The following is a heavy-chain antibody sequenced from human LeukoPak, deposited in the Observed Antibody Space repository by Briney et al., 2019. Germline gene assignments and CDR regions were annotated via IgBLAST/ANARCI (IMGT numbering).Heavy chain of an antibody. J-gene: IGHJ4*03. Sequence: SETLSLTCAVYGGSFSTYYWSWIRQSPGKGLEWIAEINHRGDTNYNPSVKSRVTISVDTSKNQFSLKVTSLTAADTAVYYCARGPTISETGYFDYWGQGTLVTVSS. D-gene: IGHD1-1*01. CDR2: INHRGDT. CDR1: GGSFSTYY. V-gene: IGHV4-34*01. CDR3: ARGPTISETGYFDY.